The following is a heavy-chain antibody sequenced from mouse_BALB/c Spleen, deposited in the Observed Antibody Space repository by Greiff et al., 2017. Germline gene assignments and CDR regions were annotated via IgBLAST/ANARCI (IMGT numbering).Heavy chain of an antibody. D-gene: IGHD2-2*01. CDR3: ARGLPPFYAMDY. J-gene: IGHJ4*01. V-gene: IGHV14-3*02. CDR1: GFNIKDTY. Sequence: EVQLQQSGAELVKPGASVKLSCTASGFNIKDTYMHWVKQRPEQGLEWIGRIDPANGNTKYDPKFQGKATITADTSSNTAYLQLSSLTSEDTAVYYCARGLPPFYAMDYWGQGTSVTVSS. CDR2: IDPANGNT.